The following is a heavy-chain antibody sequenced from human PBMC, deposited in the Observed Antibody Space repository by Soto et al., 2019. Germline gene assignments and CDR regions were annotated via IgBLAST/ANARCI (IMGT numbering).Heavy chain of an antibody. D-gene: IGHD5-18*01. CDR3: TKDREDTALSFES. V-gene: IGHV3-30*18. Sequence: QVQLVESGGGVVQPGRSLRLSCAASGFTFSDHGMHWVRQVPDKGLEWVAVISHDGITKYYADSLKGRFTISRDNSNNTVFLQMNGLRAEDTAVYYCTKDREDTALSFESWGQGTLVTVSS. CDR2: ISHDGITK. CDR1: GFTFSDHG. J-gene: IGHJ4*02.